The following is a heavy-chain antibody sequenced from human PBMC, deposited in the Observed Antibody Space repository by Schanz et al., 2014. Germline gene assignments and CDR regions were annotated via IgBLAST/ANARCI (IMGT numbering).Heavy chain of an antibody. Sequence: QVQLVESGGGVVQPGRSLRLSCAASGFTFSSYGMHWVRQVPGKGLEWVAVVCYDGSKKYYADSVKGRFTTSRDNSKNTMYLQMNSLRAEDTAVYYCARADFWTGYASLDYYYGMDVWGQGTTVTVSS. J-gene: IGHJ6*02. CDR2: VCYDGSKK. CDR1: GFTFSSYG. D-gene: IGHD3-3*01. V-gene: IGHV3-33*01. CDR3: ARADFWTGYASLDYYYGMDV.